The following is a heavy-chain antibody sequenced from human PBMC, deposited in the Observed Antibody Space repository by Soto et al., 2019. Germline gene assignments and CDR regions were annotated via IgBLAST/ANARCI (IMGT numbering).Heavy chain of an antibody. CDR1: GWSCGGYD. CDR3: ARWTHMITFGGVIVLSGPYGMDV. V-gene: IGHV4-34*01. D-gene: IGHD3-16*02. Sequence: SETLWLTCAVYGWSCGGYDWSWIRQPPGNGLEWILEINHSGSTNYNPSLKSRVTISVDTSKNQFSLKLSSVTAADTAVYYCARWTHMITFGGVIVLSGPYGMDVWGPAPTVTVSS. J-gene: IGHJ6*02. CDR2: INHSGST.